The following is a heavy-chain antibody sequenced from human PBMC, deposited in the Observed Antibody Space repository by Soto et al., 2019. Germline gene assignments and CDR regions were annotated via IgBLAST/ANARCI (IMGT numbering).Heavy chain of an antibody. J-gene: IGHJ4*02. CDR1: GGSISSGGYY. D-gene: IGHD3-16*02. CDR2: IYYSGST. Sequence: SETLSLTCTVSGGSISSGGYYWSWIRQHPGKGLEWIGYIYYSGSTYYNPSLKSRVTISVDTSKNQFSLKLSSVTAADTAVYKCARGLTDLTELSSQYYFDYWGQGTLVTVSS. CDR3: ARGLTDLTELSSQYYFDY. V-gene: IGHV4-31*03.